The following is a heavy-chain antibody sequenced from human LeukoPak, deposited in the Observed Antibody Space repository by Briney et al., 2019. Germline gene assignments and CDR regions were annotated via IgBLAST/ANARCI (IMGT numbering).Heavy chain of an antibody. CDR2: IYYSGST. CDR1: GGSISSSSYY. CDR3: ARDGRELPLDY. D-gene: IGHD1-26*01. V-gene: IGHV4-39*02. J-gene: IGHJ4*02. Sequence: SETLSLTCTVSGGSISSSSYYWGWIRQPPGKGLEWIGSIYYSGSTYYNPSLKSRVTISVDTSKNQFSLKLSSVTAADTAVYYCARDGRELPLDYWGQGTLVTVSS.